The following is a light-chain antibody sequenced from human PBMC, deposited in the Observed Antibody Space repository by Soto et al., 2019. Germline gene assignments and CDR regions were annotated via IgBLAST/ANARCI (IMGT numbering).Light chain of an antibody. V-gene: IGLV1-47*02. Sequence: QSVLTQPTSASGAPGQRVTLSCIGGSSNVGCNAVNWYQQLPGAAPKLIIHGNSQRPSGGPDRFSGSKSGTSASLAIIGLRAEDEAHYYCAAWDDSLRGVVFGGGTKVTVL. CDR2: GNS. CDR3: AAWDDSLRGVV. CDR1: SSNVGCNA. J-gene: IGLJ3*02.